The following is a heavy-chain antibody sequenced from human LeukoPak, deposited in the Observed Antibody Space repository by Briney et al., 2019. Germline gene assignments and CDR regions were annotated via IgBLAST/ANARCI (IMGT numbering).Heavy chain of an antibody. V-gene: IGHV3-21*01. D-gene: IGHD2-8*01. Sequence: GGSLRLSCAASGFTFSSYSMNWVRHAPGKGLEWVSSINSSSSYIYYADSVKGRFTISTSNDKNSLYLQMNSLKAEDTAVYYCARDLAEKLGYCTNGVCPADYWGQGTLVTVSS. CDR1: GFTFSSYS. CDR2: INSSSSYI. CDR3: ARDLAEKLGYCTNGVCPADY. J-gene: IGHJ4*02.